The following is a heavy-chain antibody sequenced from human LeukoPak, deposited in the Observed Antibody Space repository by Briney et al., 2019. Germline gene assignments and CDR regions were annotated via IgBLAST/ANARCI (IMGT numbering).Heavy chain of an antibody. CDR1: GGSISSSSYY. CDR3: ARAYYDFWSGYYTGGGYYYYYMDV. V-gene: IGHV4-39*01. J-gene: IGHJ6*03. CDR2: IYYSGST. Sequence: PSETLSLTCTVSGGSISSSSYYWGWLRQPPGKGLEWLGSIYYSGSTYYNPSLKSRVTISVDTSKNQFSLKLSSVTAADTAVYYCARAYYDFWSGYYTGGGYYYYYMDVWGKGTTVTVSS. D-gene: IGHD3-3*01.